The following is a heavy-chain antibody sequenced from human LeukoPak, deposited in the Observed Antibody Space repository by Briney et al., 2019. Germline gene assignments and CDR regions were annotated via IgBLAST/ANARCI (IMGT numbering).Heavy chain of an antibody. CDR3: ARGNSVGDNAWWFDP. CDR2: INPTGGST. D-gene: IGHD1-26*01. CDR1: GYTFTSYY. Sequence: GASVKVSCTASGYTFTSYYMHWVRQAPGQGLEWMGLINPTGGSTGYAQKFQGRVTMTRDMSTSTDYMELSSLRSEDTAIYYCARGNSVGDNAWWFDPWGQGTLVTVSS. V-gene: IGHV1-46*01. J-gene: IGHJ5*02.